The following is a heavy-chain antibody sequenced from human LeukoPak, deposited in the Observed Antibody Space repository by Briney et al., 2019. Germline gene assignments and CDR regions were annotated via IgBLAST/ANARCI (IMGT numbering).Heavy chain of an antibody. J-gene: IGHJ1*01. CDR2: INHSGST. CDR3: ARGPIIAVAGTGLYYFQH. CDR1: GGSFSGYY. D-gene: IGHD6-19*01. V-gene: IGHV4-34*01. Sequence: ASETLSLTCAVYGGSFSGYYWSWIRQPPGKGLEWIGEINHSGSTNYNPSLKSRVTISVDTSKNQFSLKLSSVTAADTAVYYCARGPIIAVAGTGLYYFQHWGQGTLVTVSS.